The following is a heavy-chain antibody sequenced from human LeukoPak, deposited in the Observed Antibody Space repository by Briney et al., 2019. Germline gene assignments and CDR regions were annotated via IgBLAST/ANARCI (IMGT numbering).Heavy chain of an antibody. Sequence: GGSLRLSCAASGFTFSSYWMIWVRQAPGKGLEWVANIRQDGSEKYYVASVRGRFTISRDNAKNSLYLQMNSLRGEDTAVYYCARLADYDSSGYFDPWGQGTLVTVSS. CDR2: IRQDGSEK. J-gene: IGHJ5*02. CDR3: ARLADYDSSGYFDP. V-gene: IGHV3-7*01. CDR1: GFTFSSYW. D-gene: IGHD3-22*01.